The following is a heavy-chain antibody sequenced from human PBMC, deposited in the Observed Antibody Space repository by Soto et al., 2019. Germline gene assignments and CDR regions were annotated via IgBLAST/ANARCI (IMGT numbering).Heavy chain of an antibody. D-gene: IGHD1-1*01. V-gene: IGHV3-66*01. CDR1: GFTVSNNY. CDR3: ARDGTYNWV. Sequence: EVQLVESGGGLVQPGGSLRLSCAASGFTVSNNYRRWVRQAPGKGLEWVSLIYSGGATYYADSVKGRFTISGDNSKNTLYLQMNSLKAEDTAVYYCARDGTYNWVGGQGILVSVSS. J-gene: IGHJ4*02. CDR2: IYSGGAT.